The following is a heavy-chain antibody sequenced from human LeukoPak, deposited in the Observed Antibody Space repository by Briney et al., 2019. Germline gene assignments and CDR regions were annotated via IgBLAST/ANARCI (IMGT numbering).Heavy chain of an antibody. D-gene: IGHD5-18*01. CDR1: GYTLTGYY. CDR2: INPNSGGT. V-gene: IGHV1-2*02. Sequence: GASVKVSCKASGYTLTGYYMHWVRQAPGQGLEWMGWINPNSGGTNYAQKFQGRVTMTRDTSISTAYMELSRLRSDDTAVYYCARGRKYTSGYRVTELGSGYSDYWGQGTLVTVSS. J-gene: IGHJ4*02. CDR3: ARGRKYTSGYRVTELGSGYSDY.